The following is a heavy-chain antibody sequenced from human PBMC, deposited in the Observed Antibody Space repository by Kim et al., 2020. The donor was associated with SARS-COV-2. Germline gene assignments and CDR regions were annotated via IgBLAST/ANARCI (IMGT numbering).Heavy chain of an antibody. CDR3: ARSVDTAMVDY. J-gene: IGHJ4*02. Sequence: TYYNPSLKSRVTITVDTSKNQFSLKLSSVTAADTAVYYCARSVDTAMVDYWGQGTLVTVSS. V-gene: IGHV4-31*02. D-gene: IGHD5-18*01. CDR2: T.